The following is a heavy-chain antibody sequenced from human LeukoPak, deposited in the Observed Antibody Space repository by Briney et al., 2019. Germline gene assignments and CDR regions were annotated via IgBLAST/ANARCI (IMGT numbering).Heavy chain of an antibody. J-gene: IGHJ6*03. D-gene: IGHD1-26*01. Sequence: SETLSLTCTVSGGSISRYYWSWIRQPPGKGLEWIGYIYYSGSTNYNPSLKSRVTISVDTSKNQFSLKLSSVTAADTAVYYCARSGSGSRWRVYYYYYMDVWGKGTTVTVSS. CDR3: ARSGSGSRWRVYYYYYMDV. CDR1: GGSISRYY. CDR2: IYYSGST. V-gene: IGHV4-59*01.